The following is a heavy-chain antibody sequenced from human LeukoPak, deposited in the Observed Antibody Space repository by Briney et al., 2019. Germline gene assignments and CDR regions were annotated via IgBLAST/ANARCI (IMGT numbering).Heavy chain of an antibody. V-gene: IGHV7-4-1*02. D-gene: IGHD3-22*01. CDR2: INTNTGNP. Sequence: ASVKVSCKASGYTFTSYAMNWVRQAPGQGLEWMGWINTNTGNPTYAQGFTGRFVLSLDTSVSTAYLQISSLKAEDTAVYYCARDPYYYDSSGYSAVLGYWGQGTLVTVSS. CDR3: ARDPYYYDSSGYSAVLGY. J-gene: IGHJ4*02. CDR1: GYTFTSYA.